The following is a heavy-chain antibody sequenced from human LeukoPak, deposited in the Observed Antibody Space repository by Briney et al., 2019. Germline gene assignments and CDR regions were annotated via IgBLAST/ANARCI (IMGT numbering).Heavy chain of an antibody. V-gene: IGHV1-69*13. Sequence: ASVKVSCKASGGTFSSYAIRWVRQAPGQGLEWMGGIIPIFGTANYAQKFQGRVTITSDESTSTAYMELSSLRSEDTAVYYCAREDCSGGSCYSQSYYYYGMDVWGQGTTVTVSS. J-gene: IGHJ6*02. D-gene: IGHD2-15*01. CDR1: GGTFSSYA. CDR2: IIPIFGTA. CDR3: AREDCSGGSCYSQSYYYYGMDV.